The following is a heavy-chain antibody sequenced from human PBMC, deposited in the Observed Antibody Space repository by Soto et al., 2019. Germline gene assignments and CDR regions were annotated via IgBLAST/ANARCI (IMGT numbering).Heavy chain of an antibody. CDR2: IRSNIDGGTT. CDR3: TTDPSYMTTYTGGMDV. V-gene: IGHV3-15*01. J-gene: IGHJ6*02. D-gene: IGHD1-20*01. Sequence: NPGGSLRLSCAASGFTFTNAWMSWVRQAPGKGLEWVGRIRSNIDGGTTDYAAPVKGRFTISRDDSKNTLYLQMNSLETEDTAVYYCTTDPSYMTTYTGGMDVWGQGTTVTVSS. CDR1: GFTFTNAW.